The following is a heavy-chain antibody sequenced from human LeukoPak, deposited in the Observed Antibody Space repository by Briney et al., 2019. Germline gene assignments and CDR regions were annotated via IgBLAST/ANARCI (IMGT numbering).Heavy chain of an antibody. CDR2: VGGRSSGT. V-gene: IGHV3-23*01. CDR3: ATHMTTVTTPFDY. Sequence: GGSLRLSCAASGFTFSSYAMSWVRQAPRKGLEWVSTVGGRSSGTYYADSVKGRFTISRDNSENTFYLQMNSLRVEDTAVYYCATHMTTVTTPFDYWGQGTLVTVSS. D-gene: IGHD4-17*01. J-gene: IGHJ4*02. CDR1: GFTFSSYA.